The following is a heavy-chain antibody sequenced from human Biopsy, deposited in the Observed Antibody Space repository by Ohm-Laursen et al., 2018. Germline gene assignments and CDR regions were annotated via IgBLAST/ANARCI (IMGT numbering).Heavy chain of an antibody. D-gene: IGHD2-2*01. CDR3: ARGGTLVVVPTAVLHSFDI. V-gene: IGHV1-18*01. CDR1: GYTFTSYG. CDR2: INPNNGNT. Sequence: ASVKVSCKASGYTFTSYGITWVRQAPGQGLEWMGWINPNNGNTSYAQMLQGRVTMTRDTSTSTAYMELRGLRSDDTAVYYCARGGTLVVVPTAVLHSFDIWGQGTMVTVSS. J-gene: IGHJ3*02.